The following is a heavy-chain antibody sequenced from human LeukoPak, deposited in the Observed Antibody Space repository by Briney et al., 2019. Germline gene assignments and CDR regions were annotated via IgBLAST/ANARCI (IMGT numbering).Heavy chain of an antibody. J-gene: IGHJ4*02. CDR3: ARDRAPGGSGYPYYFDY. Sequence: GASVKVSCKASGYTFTSYGISWVRQAPGQGLEWMGWISAYNGNTNYAQKLQGRVTMTTDTSTSTAYMELRSLRSDDTAVYYCARDRAPGGSGYPYYFDYWGQGTLVTVSS. D-gene: IGHD3-3*01. CDR1: GYTFTSYG. CDR2: ISAYNGNT. V-gene: IGHV1-18*01.